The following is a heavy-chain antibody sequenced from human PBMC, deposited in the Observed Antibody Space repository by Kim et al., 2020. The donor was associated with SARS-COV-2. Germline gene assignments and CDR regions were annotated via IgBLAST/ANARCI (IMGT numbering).Heavy chain of an antibody. V-gene: IGHV3-66*01. CDR2: T. Sequence: THHHNSGKGSFPISRDTSKNTLYLKMNSLRAEDTAVYYCAREPYSSTWLDYWGPGTLVTVSS. D-gene: IGHD6-13*01. J-gene: IGHJ4*02. CDR3: AREPYSSTWLDY.